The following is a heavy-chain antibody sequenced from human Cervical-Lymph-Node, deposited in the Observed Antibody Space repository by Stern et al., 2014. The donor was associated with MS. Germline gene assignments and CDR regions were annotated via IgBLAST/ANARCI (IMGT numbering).Heavy chain of an antibody. CDR2: ISTSGST. CDR3: ARSIAARRPFDY. Sequence: VQLEESGPGLVKPSETLSLTCSVSGGSIGNYFWSWIRQPPGKRLVWIGYISTSGSTNYSPSRRSRVTISVDTSKNQFSLNLSSVTAADTAFYYCARSIAARRPFDYWGKGTLVTVSS. J-gene: IGHJ4*02. V-gene: IGHV4-4*09. D-gene: IGHD6-6*01. CDR1: GGSIGNYF.